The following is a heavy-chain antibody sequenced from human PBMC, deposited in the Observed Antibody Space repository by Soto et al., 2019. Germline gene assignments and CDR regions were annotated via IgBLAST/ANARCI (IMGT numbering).Heavy chain of an antibody. J-gene: IGHJ4*02. Sequence: SETLSLTCTVSGGSISSHYWSWIRQPPGKGLEWIGYIYYSGSTNYNPSLKSRVTISVDTSKNQFSLKLSSVTAADTAVYYCARGRDIVVVTAFDYWGQGTLVTVSS. D-gene: IGHD2-21*02. CDR2: IYYSGST. CDR1: GGSISSHY. CDR3: ARGRDIVVVTAFDY. V-gene: IGHV4-59*11.